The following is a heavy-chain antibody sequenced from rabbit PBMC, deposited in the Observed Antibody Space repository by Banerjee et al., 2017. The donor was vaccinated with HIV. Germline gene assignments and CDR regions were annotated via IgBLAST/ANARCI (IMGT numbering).Heavy chain of an antibody. J-gene: IGHJ4*01. V-gene: IGHV1S47*01. Sequence: QEQLVESGGGLVQPGGSLKLSCKASGFDFSSYGVSWVRQAPGKGLEWIGYIDPVFGSTYYASWVNGRFTISSHNAQNTLYLQLNSLTAADTATYFCVRDTYGYAGYAYLWGQGTLVTVS. CDR2: IDPVFGST. D-gene: IGHD6-1*01. CDR1: GFDFSSYG. CDR3: VRDTYGYAGYAYL.